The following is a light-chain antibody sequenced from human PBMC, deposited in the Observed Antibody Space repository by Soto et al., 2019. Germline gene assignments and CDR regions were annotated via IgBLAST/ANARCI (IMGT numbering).Light chain of an antibody. CDR2: GAS. Sequence: EIVLTQSPGTLSLSPGERATLSCRASQSVSSSSLAWYQQKPGQAPRLLIYGASKRATGIPDRFSGSGAGTDFTLTISRLEPDDFAVFYCQQYGSSPRFGQWTKGEIK. CDR1: QSVSSSS. V-gene: IGKV3-20*01. J-gene: IGKJ1*01. CDR3: QQYGSSPR.